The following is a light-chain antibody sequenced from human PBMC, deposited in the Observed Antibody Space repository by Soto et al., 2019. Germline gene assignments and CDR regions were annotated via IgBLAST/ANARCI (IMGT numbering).Light chain of an antibody. Sequence: EIVMTQSPATLSLSPGERASLSCRASQSVGSKLIWYQHKPGQPPRLLIYGASARATGIPARFSGSGSGTDFTLTISSLQPEDSAIYYCQERSKWPPYTFGQGTKLEIK. CDR2: GAS. CDR3: QERSKWPPYT. V-gene: IGKV3-15*01. J-gene: IGKJ2*01. CDR1: QSVGSK.